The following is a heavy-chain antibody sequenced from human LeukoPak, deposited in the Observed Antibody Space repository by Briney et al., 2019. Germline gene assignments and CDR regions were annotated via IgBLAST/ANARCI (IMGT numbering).Heavy chain of an antibody. Sequence: GASVRVSCKASRSTFKTSDIIWVRQASGQGLEWMGWMNPKSGDTVCAETFQARVTMTRNISMNTAYMELSNLKSEDTAIYYCARGVLGYCYYYMDLWGEGTTVTVSS. CDR2: MNPKSGDT. V-gene: IGHV1-8*01. CDR1: RSTFKTSD. CDR3: ARGVLGYCYYYMDL. D-gene: IGHD2-8*02. J-gene: IGHJ6*03.